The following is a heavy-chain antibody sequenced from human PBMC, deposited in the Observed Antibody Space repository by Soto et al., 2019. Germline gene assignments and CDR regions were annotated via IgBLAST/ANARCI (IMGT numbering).Heavy chain of an antibody. D-gene: IGHD3-22*01. CDR3: ARQRDYYDSSGYSNMDV. CDR1: GYTFTGYG. V-gene: IGHV1-18*04. Sequence: ASVKVSCKASGYTFTGYGISWVRQAPGQGLQWMGWISAYNGNTSYAQTLQGRVTMTTDTSTSTAYMELRRLRSDDTAVYYCARQRDYYDSSGYSNMDVWGQGTTVTVSS. J-gene: IGHJ6*02. CDR2: ISAYNGNT.